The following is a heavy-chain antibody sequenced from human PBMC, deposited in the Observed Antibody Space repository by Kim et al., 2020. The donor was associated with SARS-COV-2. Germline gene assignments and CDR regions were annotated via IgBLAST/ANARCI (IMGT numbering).Heavy chain of an antibody. Sequence: QKCQGRVTMTRDTSTSTVYMELSSLRSEDTAVYYCARGSQLLYPVNWFDPWGQGTLVTVSS. CDR3: ARGSQLLYPVNWFDP. V-gene: IGHV1-46*01. D-gene: IGHD2-2*02. J-gene: IGHJ5*02.